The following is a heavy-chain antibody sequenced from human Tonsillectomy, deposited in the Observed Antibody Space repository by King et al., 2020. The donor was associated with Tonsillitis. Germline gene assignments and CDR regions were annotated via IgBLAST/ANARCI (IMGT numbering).Heavy chain of an antibody. Sequence: VQLVESGGGVVQPGRSLRLSCAASGFTLSSYDMYWVRQAPGKGLEWVAVISLDGSYKYYADSVTGRFTISRDNSKNTLYLQMNSLRAEDTAVYYCARDRDGYIFDYWGQGTLVTVSS. V-gene: IGHV3-33*05. CDR3: ARDRDGYIFDY. D-gene: IGHD5-24*01. J-gene: IGHJ4*02. CDR1: GFTLSSYD. CDR2: ISLDGSYK.